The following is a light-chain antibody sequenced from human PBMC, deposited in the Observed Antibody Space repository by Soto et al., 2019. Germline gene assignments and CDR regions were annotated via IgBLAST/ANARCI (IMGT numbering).Light chain of an antibody. CDR3: QKYDSAPFT. J-gene: IGKJ3*01. CDR1: QGITNY. V-gene: IGKV1-27*01. Sequence: DIQMTQSPSSLSASVGDRVTIACRASQGITNYLAWYQQKPGKVPKLMIYAASTLQSGVPSRFSGSGSGTDFILTISSLQPEDVATYFCQKYDSAPFTFGPGTKVDIK. CDR2: AAS.